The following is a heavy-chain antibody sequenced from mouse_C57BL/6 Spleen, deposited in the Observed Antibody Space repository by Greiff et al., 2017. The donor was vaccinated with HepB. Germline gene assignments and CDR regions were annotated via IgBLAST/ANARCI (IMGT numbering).Heavy chain of an antibody. CDR2: IHPSDSDT. J-gene: IGHJ2*01. D-gene: IGHD2-3*01. V-gene: IGHV1-74*01. CDR1: GYTFTSYW. CDR3: AIDRYYTENFDY. Sequence: QVQLQQPGAELVKPGASVKVSCKASGYTFTSYWMHWVKQRPGQGLEWIGRIHPSDSDTNYNQKFKGKATLTVDKSSSTAYMQLSSLTSEDSAFYYCAIDRYYTENFDYWGQGTTLTVSS.